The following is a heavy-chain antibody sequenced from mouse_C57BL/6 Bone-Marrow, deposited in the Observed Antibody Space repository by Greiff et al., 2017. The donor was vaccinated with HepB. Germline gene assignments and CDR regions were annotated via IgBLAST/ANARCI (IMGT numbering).Heavy chain of an antibody. V-gene: IGHV7-1*01. CDR3: ARDAYGSSYDYAMDY. D-gene: IGHD1-1*01. CDR1: GFTFSDFY. J-gene: IGHJ4*01. Sequence: EVMLVDSGGGLVQSGRSLRLSCATSGFTFSDFYMEWVRQAPGKGLEWIAASRNKANDYTTEYSASVKGRFIVSRDTSQSILYLQMNALRAEDTAIYYCARDAYGSSYDYAMDYWGQGTSVTVSS. CDR2: SRNKANDYTT.